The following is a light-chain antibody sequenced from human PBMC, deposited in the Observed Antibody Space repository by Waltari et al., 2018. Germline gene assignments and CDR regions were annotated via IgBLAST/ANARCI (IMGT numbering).Light chain of an antibody. J-gene: IGLJ3*02. CDR3: ALYMGSGIWV. V-gene: IGLV8-61*01. CDR2: KAN. Sequence: QTLVTQEPSLSVSPGGTVTLTCALSSGSLSTNSYATWSQQTPGQAPRTLVYKANARSSGVPDRFSGSILGNTAALTITGAQADDESDYYCALYMGSGIWVFGGGTRLTVL. CDR1: SGSLSTNSY.